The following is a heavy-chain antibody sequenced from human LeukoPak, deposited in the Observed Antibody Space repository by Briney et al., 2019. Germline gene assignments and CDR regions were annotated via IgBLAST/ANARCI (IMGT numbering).Heavy chain of an antibody. CDR1: GGSISSDY. CDR2: IYYSGST. CDR3: ARGELSLTYYYYYSMDV. J-gene: IGHJ6*03. D-gene: IGHD3-10*01. V-gene: IGHV4-59*01. Sequence: SETLSLTCTASGGSISSDYWSWIRQPPGKGLEWIGYIYYSGSTNYNPSLKSRVTISVDTSKNQFSLKLSSVTAADTAVYYCARGELSLTYYYYYSMDVWGKGTTVTVSS.